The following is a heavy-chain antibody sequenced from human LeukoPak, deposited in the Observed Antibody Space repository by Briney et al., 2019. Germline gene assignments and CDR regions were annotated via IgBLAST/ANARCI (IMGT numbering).Heavy chain of an antibody. D-gene: IGHD2-2*01. J-gene: IGHJ4*02. V-gene: IGHV3-23*01. Sequence: GRSLRLSCAASGFTFDDYAMHWVRQAPGKGLEWVSAISGSGGSTYYADSVKGRFTISRDNSKNTLYLQMNSPRAEDTAVYYCASYCSSTSCYVFWGQGTLVTVSS. CDR1: GFTFDDYA. CDR3: ASYCSSTSCYVF. CDR2: ISGSGGST.